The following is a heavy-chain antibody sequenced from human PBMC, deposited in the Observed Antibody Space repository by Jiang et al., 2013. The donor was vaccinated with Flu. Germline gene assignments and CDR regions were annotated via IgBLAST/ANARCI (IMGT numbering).Heavy chain of an antibody. CDR3: ARYAGYCSGGSCYLNYYGMDV. V-gene: IGHV4-30-4*08. D-gene: IGHD2-15*01. CDR1: GGSISSGDYY. J-gene: IGHJ6*02. CDR2: IYYSGST. Sequence: PGLVKPSQTLSLTCTVSGGSISSGDYYWSWIRQPPGKGLEWIGYIYYSGSTYYNPSLKSRVTISVDTSKNQFSLKLSSVTAADTAVYYCARYAGYCSGGSCYLNYYGMDVWGQGTTVTVSS.